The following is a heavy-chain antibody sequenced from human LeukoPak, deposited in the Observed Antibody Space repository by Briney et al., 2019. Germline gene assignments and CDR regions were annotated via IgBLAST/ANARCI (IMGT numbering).Heavy chain of an antibody. J-gene: IGHJ4*02. CDR1: GFTFSSYA. CDR2: ISGSGGST. V-gene: IGHV3-23*01. Sequence: GGSLRPSCAASGFTFSSYAMSWVRQAPGKGLEWVSAISGSGGSTYYADSVKGRFTISRDNSKNTLYLQMNSLRAEDTAVYYCAKAGGAMEVFDYWGQGTLVTVSS. CDR3: AKAGGAMEVFDY. D-gene: IGHD5-18*01.